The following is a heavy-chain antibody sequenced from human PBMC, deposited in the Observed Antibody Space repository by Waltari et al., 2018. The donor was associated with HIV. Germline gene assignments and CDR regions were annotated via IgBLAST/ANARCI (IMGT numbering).Heavy chain of an antibody. CDR2: IYHSGST. V-gene: IGHV4-4*02. J-gene: IGHJ5*02. D-gene: IGHD2-2*01. Sequence: QVQLQESGPGLVKPSGTLYPTCAVSGGSIRSSNSCSWVRKPPGKGLEWIGEIYHSGSTNYNPSLKSRVTISVDKSKNQFSLKLSSVTAADTAVYYCARDRRTPSPWFDPWGQGTLVTVSS. CDR3: ARDRRTPSPWFDP. CDR1: GGSIRSSNS.